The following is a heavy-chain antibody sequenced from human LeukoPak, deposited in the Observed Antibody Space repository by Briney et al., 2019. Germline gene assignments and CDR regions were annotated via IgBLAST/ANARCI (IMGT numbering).Heavy chain of an antibody. J-gene: IGHJ6*02. Sequence: GASVKVSCKASGYTFTGYYMHWVRQAPGQGLEWMGWINPNSGGTNYARKFQGRVTMTRDTSISTAYMELSRLRSDDTAVYYCARDHVTIFGVEYGMDVWGQGTTVTVSS. CDR2: INPNSGGT. D-gene: IGHD3-3*01. CDR3: ARDHVTIFGVEYGMDV. V-gene: IGHV1-2*02. CDR1: GYTFTGYY.